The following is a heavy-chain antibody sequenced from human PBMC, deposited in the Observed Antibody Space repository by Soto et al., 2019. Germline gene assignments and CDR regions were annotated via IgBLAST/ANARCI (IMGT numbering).Heavy chain of an antibody. CDR2: INPNSGGT. J-gene: IGHJ4*02. CDR3: ARDPFFVGRYSSGYCYSSY. D-gene: IGHD3-22*01. Sequence: ASVKVSCKGSGYTFTGYYMHWVREAPGQGLEWMGWINPNSGGTNYAQKIQGRVTMTRDTSLRTAYMELSRLRSADTAVYYCARDPFFVGRYSSGYCYSSYWGQGTLVTVAS. V-gene: IGHV1-2*02. CDR1: GYTFTGYY.